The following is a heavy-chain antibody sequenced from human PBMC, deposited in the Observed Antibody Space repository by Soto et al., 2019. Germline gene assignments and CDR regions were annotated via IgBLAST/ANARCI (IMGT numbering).Heavy chain of an antibody. J-gene: IGHJ4*02. CDR2: IWYDGSNK. CDR3: ARDSSEGPFDY. V-gene: IGHV3-33*01. Sequence: GGSLRLSCAASGFTFSSYGMHWVRQAPGKGLEWVAVIWYDGSNKYYADSVKGRFTISRDNSKNTLYLQMNSLRAEDTAVYYCARDSSEGPFDYWGQGTLVTVSS. CDR1: GFTFSSYG.